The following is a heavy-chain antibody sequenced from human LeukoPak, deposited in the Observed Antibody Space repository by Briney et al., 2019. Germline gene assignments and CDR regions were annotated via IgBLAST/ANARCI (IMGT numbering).Heavy chain of an antibody. Sequence: PSETLSLTCTVSGGSISSYYWSWIRQPAGKGLEWIGRIYISGCTNYNLSLKSRVTMSVVTSKHQYSPTLTSVTPADPAVYYCARDPGYGLDYWGQGTLVTVSS. CDR1: GGSISSYY. CDR2: IYISGCT. CDR3: ARDPGYGLDY. J-gene: IGHJ4*02. D-gene: IGHD5-18*01. V-gene: IGHV4-4*07.